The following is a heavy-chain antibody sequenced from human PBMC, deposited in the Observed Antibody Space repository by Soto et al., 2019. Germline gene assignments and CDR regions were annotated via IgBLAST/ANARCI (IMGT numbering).Heavy chain of an antibody. D-gene: IGHD4-17*01. Sequence: PGGSLRLSCAASGFTFSSYGMHWVRQAPGKGLEWVAVISYDGSNKYYADSVKGRFTISRDNSKNTLYLQMNSLRAEDTAVYYCANYGDYVHYWGQGTLVTVSS. CDR1: GFTFSSYG. V-gene: IGHV3-30*18. J-gene: IGHJ4*02. CDR3: ANYGDYVHY. CDR2: ISYDGSNK.